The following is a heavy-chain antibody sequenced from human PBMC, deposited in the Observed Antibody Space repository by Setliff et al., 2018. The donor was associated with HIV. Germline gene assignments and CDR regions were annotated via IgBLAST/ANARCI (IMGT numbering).Heavy chain of an antibody. Sequence: SETLSLTCTVSDGSVSSTGYYWSWLRQHPGKGLEWIGNIYYSGSTNYNPSLKSRLTISLDTSNTLFSLKLSSVTAADTAVYFCAREKYKFGYQVSFFDSLGQGTLVTVSS. CDR2: IYYSGST. CDR3: AREKYKFGYQVSFFDS. J-gene: IGHJ4*02. V-gene: IGHV4-31*03. CDR1: DGSVSSTGYY. D-gene: IGHD5-12*01.